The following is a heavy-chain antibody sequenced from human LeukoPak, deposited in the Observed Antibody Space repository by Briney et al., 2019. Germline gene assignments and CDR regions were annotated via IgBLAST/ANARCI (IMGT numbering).Heavy chain of an antibody. V-gene: IGHV1-69*05. D-gene: IGHD6-13*01. CDR1: GGTFSSYA. Sequence: WASVKVSCKASGGTFSSYAISWVRQAPGQGLEWMGRIIPIFGTANYAQKFQGRVTITTDESTSTAYMELSSLRSEDTAVYYCARERNSSDFDYWGQGTLVTVSS. J-gene: IGHJ4*02. CDR2: IIPIFGTA. CDR3: ARERNSSDFDY.